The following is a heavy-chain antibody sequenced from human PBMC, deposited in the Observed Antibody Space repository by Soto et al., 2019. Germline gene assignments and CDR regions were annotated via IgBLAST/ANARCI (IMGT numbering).Heavy chain of an antibody. CDR2: IIPIFGTA. V-gene: IGHV1-69*13. Sequence: SVKVSCKASGGTFSSYAISWVRQAPGQGLEWMGGIIPIFGTANYAQKFQGRVTITADESTSTAYMELSSLRSEDTAVYYCARGVSSGYYYYGMDVWGQGTTVTVSS. CDR1: GGTFSSYA. CDR3: ARGVSSGYYYYGMDV. D-gene: IGHD6-6*01. J-gene: IGHJ6*02.